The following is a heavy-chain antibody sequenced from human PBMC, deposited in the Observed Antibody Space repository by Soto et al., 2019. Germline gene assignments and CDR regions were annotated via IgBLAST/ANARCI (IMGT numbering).Heavy chain of an antibody. CDR1: GFTFSSYA. CDR3: AREYRWLRPDAFDT. V-gene: IGHV3-30-3*01. D-gene: IGHD5-12*01. Sequence: QVQLVESGGGVVQPGRSLRLSCEASGFTFSSYAMHWVRQAPGKGLEWVAVISYDGSNKYYADSVKGRFTISRDNSKNTLYLQMNSLRAEDTDVYYCAREYRWLRPDAFDTWGQGTMVTVSS. CDR2: ISYDGSNK. J-gene: IGHJ3*02.